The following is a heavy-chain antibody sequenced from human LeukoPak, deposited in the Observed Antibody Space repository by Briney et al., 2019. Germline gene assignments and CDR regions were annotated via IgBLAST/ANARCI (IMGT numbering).Heavy chain of an antibody. D-gene: IGHD3-3*01. V-gene: IGHV3-21*01. CDR1: GFTFSSYS. J-gene: IGHJ5*02. CDR3: ARAGHDFWSGYDEEWFDP. Sequence: PGGSLRLSCAASGFTFSSYSMNWVRQAPGKGLEWVSSISSSSSYIYYADSVKGRFTISRDNAKNSLYLQMNSLRAEDTAVYYCARAGHDFWSGYDEEWFDPWGQGTLVTVSS. CDR2: ISSSSSYI.